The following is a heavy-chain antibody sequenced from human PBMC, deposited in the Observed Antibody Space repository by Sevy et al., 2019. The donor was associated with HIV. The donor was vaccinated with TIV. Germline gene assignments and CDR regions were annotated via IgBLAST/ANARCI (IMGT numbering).Heavy chain of an antibody. CDR2: ISYDGSNK. Sequence: GGSLRLSCAASGFTFSSYAMHWVRQAPGKGLEWVAVISYDGSNKYYADSVKGRFTISRENSKNTLYLQMNSLRAEDTAVYYCARGHYDYVWGSYRSYYYGMDVWGQGTTVTVSS. J-gene: IGHJ6*02. CDR3: ARGHYDYVWGSYRSYYYGMDV. CDR1: GFTFSSYA. V-gene: IGHV3-30*04. D-gene: IGHD3-16*02.